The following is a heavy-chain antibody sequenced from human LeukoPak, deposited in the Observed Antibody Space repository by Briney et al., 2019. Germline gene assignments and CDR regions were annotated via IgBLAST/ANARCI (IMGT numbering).Heavy chain of an antibody. CDR2: INHSGST. J-gene: IGHJ5*02. CDR1: GGSISSGTYY. V-gene: IGHV4-39*07. Sequence: PSETLSLTCTVSGGSISSGTYYWSWIRQPPGKGLEWIGEINHSGSTNYNPSLKSRVTISVDTSKNQFSLKLSSVTAADTAVYYCARGRRYESCSSTSCRVYNWFDPWGQGTLVTVSS. CDR3: ARGRRYESCSSTSCRVYNWFDP. D-gene: IGHD2-2*01.